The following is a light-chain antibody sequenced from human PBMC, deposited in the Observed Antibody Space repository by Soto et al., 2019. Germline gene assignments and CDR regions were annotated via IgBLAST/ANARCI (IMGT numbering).Light chain of an antibody. CDR1: QSVSSSY. CDR3: QQYGSSRWT. V-gene: IGKV3-20*01. Sequence: EIVLTQSPGTLSLSPGERATLSCRASQSVSSSYLAWYQQTPGQAPRLLIYGASSRATGIPDRFSGSGSGTDFTLTISRLEPEEFAVYYCQQYGSSRWTFGQGTKVEIK. CDR2: GAS. J-gene: IGKJ1*01.